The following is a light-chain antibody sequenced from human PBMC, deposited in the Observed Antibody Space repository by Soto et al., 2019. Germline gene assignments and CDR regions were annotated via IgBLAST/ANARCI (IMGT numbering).Light chain of an antibody. V-gene: IGKV3-20*01. CDR3: QQYGSSPWT. J-gene: IGKJ1*01. CDR2: AAS. CDR1: QSVRNNY. Sequence: EIVLTQSPGPLSLSPGERATLSCRASQSVRNNYLARYQQKPGQAPRLLIYAASGRATGIPDRFSGSGSGTDFTLTISRLEPEDFAVYHWQQYGSSPWTFGQGTKVEIK.